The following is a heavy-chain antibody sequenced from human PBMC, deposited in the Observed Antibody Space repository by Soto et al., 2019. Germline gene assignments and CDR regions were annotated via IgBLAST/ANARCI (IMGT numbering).Heavy chain of an antibody. V-gene: IGHV6-1*01. CDR1: GDSVSSNSAA. CDR2: TYYRSRWYN. J-gene: IGHJ6*03. Sequence: QTLSLTCAISGDSVSSNSAAWNWIRLSPSRGLEWLARTYYRSRWYNDYAVSVRSRITVNPDTSKNQFSLQLTSVTPEDTAVYYCAGTTSHQWYYMDVWGKGTTVTVS. CDR3: AGTTSHQWYYMDV. D-gene: IGHD1-7*01.